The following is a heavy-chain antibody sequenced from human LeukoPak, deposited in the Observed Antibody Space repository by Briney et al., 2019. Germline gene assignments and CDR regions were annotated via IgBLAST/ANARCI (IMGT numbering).Heavy chain of an antibody. Sequence: GGSLRLSCAASGFTVSNNYMSWVRQAPGKGLEWVSVIYSGGTTYYADSVKGRFTISRDNSKNTLYLHMNSLRAEDTAVYYCARDRAPPTSWYFDYWGQGTLVTVSS. CDR1: GFTVSNNY. J-gene: IGHJ4*02. CDR3: ARDRAPPTSWYFDY. CDR2: IYSGGTT. V-gene: IGHV3-66*01. D-gene: IGHD2-2*01.